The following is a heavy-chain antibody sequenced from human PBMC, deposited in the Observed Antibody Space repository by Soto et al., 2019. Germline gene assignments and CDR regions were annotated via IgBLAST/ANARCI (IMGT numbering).Heavy chain of an antibody. J-gene: IGHJ4*02. CDR3: ARDRGGRHYYFDY. CDR1: GGTFSSYA. V-gene: IGHV1-69*06. D-gene: IGHD5-12*01. CDR2: IIPIFGTA. Sequence: QVQLVQSGAEVQKPGSSVKVSCKASGGTFSSYAISWVRQAPGQGLEWMGGIIPIFGTANYAQKFQGRVTITADKSTSTAYMEPSRLRSEDTAVYYCARDRGGRHYYFDYWGQGTLVTVSS.